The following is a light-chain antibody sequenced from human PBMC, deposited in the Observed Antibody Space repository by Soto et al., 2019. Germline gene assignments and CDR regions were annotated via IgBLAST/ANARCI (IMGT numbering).Light chain of an antibody. CDR2: EAS. CDR3: QQRSNWPLT. CDR1: QSVSTY. V-gene: IGKV3-11*01. J-gene: IGKJ4*01. Sequence: EIVLTQSPATLSLSPGERATLSSRASQSVSTYLAWYQQKPGQAPRLLIYEASNRATGIPARFSGSGSGTDFTLTISSLEPDDFAVYYCQQRSNWPLTFGGGTQVEIK.